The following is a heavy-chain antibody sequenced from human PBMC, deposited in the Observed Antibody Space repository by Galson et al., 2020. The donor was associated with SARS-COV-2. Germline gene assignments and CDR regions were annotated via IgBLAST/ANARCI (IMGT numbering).Heavy chain of an antibody. CDR3: AGPGGCSGGSCYGYFDY. CDR2: IGRSSGYI. Sequence: GESLKISCAASGFTFSSYSMNWVRQAPGKGLEWVSSIGRSSGYIYYAYSVKGRFTISRDNAKNSLYLQMNSLRAEDTAVYYCAGPGGCSGGSCYGYFDYWGQGILVTVSS. V-gene: IGHV3-21*01. D-gene: IGHD2-15*01. J-gene: IGHJ4*02. CDR1: GFTFSSYS.